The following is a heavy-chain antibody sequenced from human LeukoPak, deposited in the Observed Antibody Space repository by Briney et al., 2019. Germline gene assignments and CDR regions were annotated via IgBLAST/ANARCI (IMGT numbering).Heavy chain of an antibody. Sequence: PGGSLRLSCAASGFTFSSYAMHWVRQAPGKGLEWVAVISYDGSNKYYADSVKGRFTISRDNSKNTLCLQMNSLRAEDTAVYYCARGPIVGAKGYWGQGTLVTVSS. CDR1: GFTFSSYA. J-gene: IGHJ4*02. CDR3: ARGPIVGAKGY. D-gene: IGHD1-26*01. CDR2: ISYDGSNK. V-gene: IGHV3-30*04.